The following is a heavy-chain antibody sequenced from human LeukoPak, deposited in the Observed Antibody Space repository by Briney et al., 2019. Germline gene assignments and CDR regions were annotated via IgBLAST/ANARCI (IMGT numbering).Heavy chain of an antibody. D-gene: IGHD3-9*01. CDR2: IYYSGST. V-gene: IGHV4-59*01. CDR1: GGSIRSYY. CDR3: ARVSPGDDILVFDY. Sequence: PSETLSLTCTVSGGSIRSYYWSWIRQPPGKGLEWIWYIYYSGSTNYNPSLKSRVTISVDTSKNQFSLKLSSVTAADTAVYYCARVSPGDDILVFDYWGQGTLVTVSS. J-gene: IGHJ4*02.